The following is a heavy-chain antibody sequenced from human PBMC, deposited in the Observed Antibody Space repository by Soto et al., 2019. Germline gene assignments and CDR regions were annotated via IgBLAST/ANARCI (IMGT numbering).Heavy chain of an antibody. D-gene: IGHD1-26*01. V-gene: IGHV1-69*13. CDR1: GGTFSSYA. CDR2: IIPIFGTA. Sequence: ASVKVSCKASGGTFSSYAISWVRQAPGQGLEWMGGIIPIFGTANYAQKFQGRVTITADESTSTAYMELSSLRSEDTAVYYCARGDSGSYPYYYGMGVWAQGTTVTVSS. CDR3: ARGDSGSYPYYYGMGV. J-gene: IGHJ6*02.